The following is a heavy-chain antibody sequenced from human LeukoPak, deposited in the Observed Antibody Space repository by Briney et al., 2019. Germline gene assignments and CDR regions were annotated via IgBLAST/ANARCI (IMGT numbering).Heavy chain of an antibody. CDR3: ARDHSLARYYYGSGTHERYFDY. V-gene: IGHV3-21*01. Sequence: GGSLRLSCAASGFTFSSYWMSWVRQAPGKGLEWVSSISSSSSYIYYADSVKGRFTISRDNAKNSLYLQMNSLRAEDTAVYYCARDHSLARYYYGSGTHERYFDYWGQGTLVTVSS. CDR2: ISSSSSYI. J-gene: IGHJ4*02. D-gene: IGHD3-10*01. CDR1: GFTFSSYW.